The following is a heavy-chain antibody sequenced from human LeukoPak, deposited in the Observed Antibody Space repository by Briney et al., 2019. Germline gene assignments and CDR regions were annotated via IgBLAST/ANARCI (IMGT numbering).Heavy chain of an antibody. D-gene: IGHD4-23*01. CDR1: GYSISSGDY. V-gene: IGHV4-38-2*01. Sequence: SETLSLTCAVSGYSISSGDYWGWIRQPPGKGLEWIGSIYHSGSTYYNPSLKSRVTISVDTSKNQFSLKLSSVTAADTAVYYCARTPTTVVTYYFDYWGQGTLVTVSS. CDR3: ARTPTTVVTYYFDY. CDR2: IYHSGST. J-gene: IGHJ4*02.